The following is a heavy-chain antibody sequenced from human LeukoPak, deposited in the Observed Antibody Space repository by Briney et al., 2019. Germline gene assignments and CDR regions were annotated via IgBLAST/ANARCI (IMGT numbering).Heavy chain of an antibody. J-gene: IGHJ3*02. Sequence: PGGSLRLSCAASGFTFSRYTMHWVRQAPGKGLEWVAVISYDGSNEYYADSVKGRFTISRDNSKNSLYFQMNSLRAEDSAVYYCASGALFGELLGAFDTWGQGTMVTVSS. CDR2: ISYDGSNE. CDR3: ASGALFGELLGAFDT. CDR1: GFTFSRYT. D-gene: IGHD3-10*02. V-gene: IGHV3-30*14.